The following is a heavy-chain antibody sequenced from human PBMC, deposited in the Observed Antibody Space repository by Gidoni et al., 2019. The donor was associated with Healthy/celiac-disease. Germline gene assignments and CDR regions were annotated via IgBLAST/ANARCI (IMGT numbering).Heavy chain of an antibody. CDR2: ISAYNGNT. J-gene: IGHJ4*02. CDR3: AREAVSGYSSSWGWNFDY. CDR1: GYTFTSSG. Sequence: QVQLVQSGAEVKKPGASVQVSCQPSGYTFTSSGISWVRQAPGQGLEWMGWISAYNGNTNYAQQLQGRVTMTTDTSTSTAYMERRSLRSDDTAVYYCAREAVSGYSSSWGWNFDYWGQGTLVTVSS. D-gene: IGHD6-13*01. V-gene: IGHV1-18*01.